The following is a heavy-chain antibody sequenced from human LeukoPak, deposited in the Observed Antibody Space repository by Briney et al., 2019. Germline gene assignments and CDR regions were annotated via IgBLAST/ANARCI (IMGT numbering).Heavy chain of an antibody. D-gene: IGHD4-17*01. V-gene: IGHV1-69*04. J-gene: IGHJ3*02. CDR2: IIPILGIA. Sequence: SVKVSCKASGGTFSSYTISWVRQAPGQGLEWMGRIIPILGIANYAQKFQGRVTITADRSTSTAYMELSSLRSEDTAVYYCARDMGGDSTRFAFDIWGQGTMVTVSS. CDR1: GGTFSSYT. CDR3: ARDMGGDSTRFAFDI.